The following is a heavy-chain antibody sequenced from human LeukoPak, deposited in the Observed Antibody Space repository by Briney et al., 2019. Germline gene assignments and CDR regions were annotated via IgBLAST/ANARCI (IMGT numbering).Heavy chain of an antibody. J-gene: IGHJ3*02. V-gene: IGHV1-24*01. D-gene: IGHD3-10*01. CDR1: GYTLTELS. Sequence: ASVKVSCKVSGYTLTELSMHWVRQAPGKGLEWMGGFDPEDGETIYAQKFQGRVTMTEDTSTDTAYMEPSSLRSEDTAVYYCATEYVRGVIRDTFDIWGQGTMVTVSS. CDR3: ATEYVRGVIRDTFDI. CDR2: FDPEDGET.